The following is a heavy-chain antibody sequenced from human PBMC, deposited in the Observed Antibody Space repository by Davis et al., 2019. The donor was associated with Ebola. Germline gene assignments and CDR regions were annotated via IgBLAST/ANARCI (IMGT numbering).Heavy chain of an antibody. V-gene: IGHV1-24*01. J-gene: IGHJ6*03. D-gene: IGHD6-6*01. CDR3: ARDKAARPYYYYYMDV. CDR1: GYTLTELS. CDR2: FDPEDGET. Sequence: ASVKVSCKVSGYTLTELSMHWVRQAPGRGLEWMGGFDPEDGETIYAQKFQGRVTMTEDTSTDTAYMELSSLRSEDTAVYYCARDKAARPYYYYYMDVWGKGTTVTVSS.